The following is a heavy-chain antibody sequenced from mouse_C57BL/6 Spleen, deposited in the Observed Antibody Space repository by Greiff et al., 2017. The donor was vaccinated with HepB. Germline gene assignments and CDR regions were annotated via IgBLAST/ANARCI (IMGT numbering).Heavy chain of an antibody. CDR2: IDPSDSYT. CDR1: GYTFTSYW. CDR3: ARMGPTTDFDY. Sequence: VQLQQPGAELVMPGASVKLSCKASGYTFTSYWMHWVKQRPGQGLEWIGEIDPSDSYTNYNQKFKGKSTLTVDKSSSTAYMQLSSLTSEDSAVYYWARMGPTTDFDYWGQGTTLTVSS. J-gene: IGHJ2*01. V-gene: IGHV1-69*01. D-gene: IGHD1-1*01.